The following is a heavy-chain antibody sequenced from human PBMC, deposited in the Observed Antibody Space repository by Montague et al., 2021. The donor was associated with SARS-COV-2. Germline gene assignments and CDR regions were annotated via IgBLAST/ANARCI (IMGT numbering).Heavy chain of an antibody. Sequence: SETLSLTCTVSGDSIRNSDYSWGWVRQPPGEGLEWIGNIYNGGTTFYNPSPKSRVTIFVDTSKNQFSLKLSSVTAADTAVYYCATRTRYPQNDFGFWGQGTLVTVSS. D-gene: IGHD1-1*01. CDR2: IYNGGTT. CDR3: ATRTRYPQNDFGF. CDR1: GDSIRNSDYS. J-gene: IGHJ4*02. V-gene: IGHV4-39*01.